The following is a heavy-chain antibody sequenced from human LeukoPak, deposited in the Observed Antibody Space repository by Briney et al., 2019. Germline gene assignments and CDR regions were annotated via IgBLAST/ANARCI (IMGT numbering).Heavy chain of an antibody. CDR2: IYTSGST. V-gene: IGHV4-4*07. CDR1: GGSISSYY. CDR3: ARELAETYYYYGMDV. J-gene: IGHJ6*02. Sequence: SETLSLTCTVSGGSISSYYGSWIRQPAGEGLEWIGRIYTSGSTNYNPSLKSRVTMSVDTSKNRFSLKLSAVTAADTAVHYCARELAETYYYYGMDVWGQGTTVTVSS.